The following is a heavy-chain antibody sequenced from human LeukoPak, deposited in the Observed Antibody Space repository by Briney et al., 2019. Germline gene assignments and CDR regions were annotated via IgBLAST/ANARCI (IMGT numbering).Heavy chain of an antibody. J-gene: IGHJ5*02. Sequence: GESLKISCKGSGYSFTSYWIGWVRQMPGKGLEWMGIIYPGDSDTRYSPSFQGQVTISADKSISTAYLQLSSLKASDTAMYYCARLHGYCSGGSCYSGWFDPWGQGTLVTVSS. CDR1: GYSFTSYW. V-gene: IGHV5-51*01. CDR3: ARLHGYCSGGSCYSGWFDP. CDR2: IYPGDSDT. D-gene: IGHD2-15*01.